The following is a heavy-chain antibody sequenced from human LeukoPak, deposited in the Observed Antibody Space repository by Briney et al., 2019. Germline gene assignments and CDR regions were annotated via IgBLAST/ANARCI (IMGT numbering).Heavy chain of an antibody. V-gene: IGHV4-30-4*01. CDR1: GGSISSGDYY. Sequence: TLSLTCTVSGGSISSGDYYWSWIRQPPGKGLEWIGYIYYSGSTYYNPSLKSRVTISVDTSKNQFSLKLSSMTAADTAVYYCAREGTMVRGAPYWFDPWGQGTLVTVSS. J-gene: IGHJ5*02. CDR3: AREGTMVRGAPYWFDP. CDR2: IYYSGST. D-gene: IGHD3-10*01.